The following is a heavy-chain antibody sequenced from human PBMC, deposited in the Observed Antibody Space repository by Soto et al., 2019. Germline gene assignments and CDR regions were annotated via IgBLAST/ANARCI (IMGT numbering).Heavy chain of an antibody. Sequence: RRLSCAASGFTFSDYAMTWVRQAPGKGLEWVSALSGSGISRYYADTVKGRFTISRDNSRNTLYLQMNSLRAEDTAVYYCATSYDSSGYDYWGQGALVTVSS. V-gene: IGHV3-23*01. D-gene: IGHD3-22*01. J-gene: IGHJ4*02. CDR1: GFTFSDYA. CDR3: ATSYDSSGYDY. CDR2: LSGSGISR.